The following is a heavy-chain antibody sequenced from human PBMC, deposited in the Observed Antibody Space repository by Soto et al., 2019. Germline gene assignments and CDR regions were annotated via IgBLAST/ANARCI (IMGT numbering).Heavy chain of an antibody. V-gene: IGHV3-33*01. CDR2: IWYDGSNK. D-gene: IGHD2-2*02. CDR1: GFTFSSYG. Sequence: GSLRLSCAASGFTFSSYGMHWVRQAPGKGLEWVAVIWYDGSNKYYADSVKGRFTISRDNSKNTLYLQMNSLRAEDTAVYYCARREGYCSSPSCYNYYYYGMDVWGQGTTVTVSS. J-gene: IGHJ6*02. CDR3: ARREGYCSSPSCYNYYYYGMDV.